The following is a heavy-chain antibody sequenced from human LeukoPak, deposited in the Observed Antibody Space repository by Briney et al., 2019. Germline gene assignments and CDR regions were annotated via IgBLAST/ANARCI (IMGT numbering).Heavy chain of an antibody. D-gene: IGHD3-16*01. CDR2: FDPEDGET. CDR1: GYSLTEVS. Sequence: ASVNVSCKVSGYSLTEVSMHWVRQATGKGLERMGGFDPEDGETIYAQKFQGRVTMTEDTSTDTAYMELSSLRSEDTAVYYCAREHRGGARELVFDYWGQGTLVTVSS. V-gene: IGHV1-24*01. CDR3: AREHRGGARELVFDY. J-gene: IGHJ4*02.